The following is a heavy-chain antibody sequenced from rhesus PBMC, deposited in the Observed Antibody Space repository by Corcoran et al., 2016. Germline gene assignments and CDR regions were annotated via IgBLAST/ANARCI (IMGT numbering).Heavy chain of an antibody. CDR3: ARRGSGYYYFDY. Sequence: QVKLQQWGEGLVKPSATLSLSCAVYGGAISGYYFLSWIRRPAGKGLGWIGYIYGNSASTNYNPSLKNRVTISKDTSKNQFSLKLSSVTAADTAVYYCARRGSGYYYFDYWGQGVLVTVSS. J-gene: IGHJ4*01. CDR1: GGAISGYYF. CDR2: IYGNSAST. V-gene: IGHV4-73*01. D-gene: IGHD3-28*01.